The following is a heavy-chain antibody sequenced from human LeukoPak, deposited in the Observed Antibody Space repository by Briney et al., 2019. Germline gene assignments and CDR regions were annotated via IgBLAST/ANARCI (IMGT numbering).Heavy chain of an antibody. CDR3: ARSDTHHIHSSSWHFDH. CDR2: SSYSGSS. Sequence: SETLSLTCSVSGGSIGTNYWIWIRQVPGKGLEWIGYSSYSGSSNYNPSLKSRVTISVDTSKTQFSLYLNSVTAADTAVYYCARSDTHHIHSSSWHFDHWGQGTLVTVSS. D-gene: IGHD6-13*01. CDR1: GGSIGTNY. J-gene: IGHJ4*02. V-gene: IGHV4-59*01.